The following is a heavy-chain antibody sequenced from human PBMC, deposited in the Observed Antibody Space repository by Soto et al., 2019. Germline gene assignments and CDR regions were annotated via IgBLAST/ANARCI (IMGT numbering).Heavy chain of an antibody. V-gene: IGHV3-74*01. Sequence: EVQLVESGGGLVQPGRSLRLSCAASGLTFTNYWMHWVRQAPGKGLVWVSRINSDESTTNYADSVKGRFTISRDNAKNTLYLQMNSLRAEDTAVYYCALSHTVTTDYWGQGTLVTVSS. CDR3: ALSHTVTTDY. D-gene: IGHD4-17*01. CDR1: GLTFTNYW. CDR2: INSDESTT. J-gene: IGHJ4*02.